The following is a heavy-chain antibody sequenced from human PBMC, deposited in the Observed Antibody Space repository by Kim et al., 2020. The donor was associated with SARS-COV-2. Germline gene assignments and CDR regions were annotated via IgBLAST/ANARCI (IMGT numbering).Heavy chain of an antibody. CDR2: INPNSGGT. J-gene: IGHJ6*02. V-gene: IGHV1-2*02. Sequence: ASVKVSCKASGYTFTGYYMHWVRQAPGQGLEWMGWINPNSGGTNYAQKFQGRVTMTRDTSISTAYMELSRLRSDDTAVYYCAYCSSTSCYYYYGMDVWGQGTTVTVSS. D-gene: IGHD2-2*01. CDR3: AYCSSTSCYYYYGMDV. CDR1: GYTFTGYY.